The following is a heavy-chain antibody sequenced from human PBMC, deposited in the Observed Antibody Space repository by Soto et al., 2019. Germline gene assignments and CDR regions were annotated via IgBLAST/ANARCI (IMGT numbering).Heavy chain of an antibody. CDR2: IYYRGNA. J-gene: IGHJ4*02. CDR3: ARLEGLATISYYFDF. CDR1: DDSFNRDNYY. D-gene: IGHD5-12*01. V-gene: IGHV4-39*01. Sequence: ETLSLTCSVSDDSFNRDNYYCGWIRQPPGKGLEWIGSIYYRGNAYYHPSLQTRVTISLDKSKSQFSLKLNSVPAADSAVYFCARLEGLATISYYFDFWGPGALVTVSS.